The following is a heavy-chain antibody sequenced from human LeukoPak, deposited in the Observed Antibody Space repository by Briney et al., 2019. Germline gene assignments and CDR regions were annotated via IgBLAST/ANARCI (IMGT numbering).Heavy chain of an antibody. Sequence: SSETLSLTCTVSGVSISSGDYYWSWIRQPPGRGLEFIGYIYYSGNTYYNPSLKSRVTISVDTSKNRFSLKLSSVTAADTAVYYCASRPESEAYFDYWGQGTLVTVSS. CDR3: ASRPESEAYFDY. J-gene: IGHJ4*02. CDR1: GVSISSGDYY. V-gene: IGHV4-30-4*01. CDR2: IYYSGNT.